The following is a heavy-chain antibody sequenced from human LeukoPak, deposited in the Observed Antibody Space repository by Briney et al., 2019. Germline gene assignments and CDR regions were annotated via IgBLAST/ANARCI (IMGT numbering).Heavy chain of an antibody. CDR2: IYPSGTT. CDR1: GDSISSYY. CDR3: ADDYGD. J-gene: IGHJ4*02. D-gene: IGHD4-17*01. V-gene: IGHV4-4*07. Sequence: SETLSLTCTVSGDSISSYYWSWIRQPAGKGLEWIGRIYPSGTTHYDPSLKSRVTMSVDTSKNQFSLKLTSVTAADTAVYYCADDYGDWGQGTLVTVSS.